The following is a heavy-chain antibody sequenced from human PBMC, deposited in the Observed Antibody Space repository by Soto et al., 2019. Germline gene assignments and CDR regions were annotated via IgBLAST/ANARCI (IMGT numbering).Heavy chain of an antibody. CDR3: ARQGATAATLPLIWFDP. D-gene: IGHD6-13*01. V-gene: IGHV1-24*01. CDR1: GYTLTELS. CDR2: FDPEDGET. J-gene: IGHJ5*02. Sequence: GASVKVSCKVSGYTLTELSMHWVRQAPGKGLEWMGGFDPEDGETIYAQKFQGRVTMTDDTSTDTAYMELSSLKASDTAVYYCARQGATAATLPLIWFDPWGQGTLVTVSS.